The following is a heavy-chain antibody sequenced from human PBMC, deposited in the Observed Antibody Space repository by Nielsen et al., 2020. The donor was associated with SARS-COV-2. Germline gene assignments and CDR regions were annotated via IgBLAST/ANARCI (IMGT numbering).Heavy chain of an antibody. CDR3: ARGFHGGFDY. D-gene: IGHD4-23*01. Sequence: GESLKISCVASEIAFRSYGMHWVRQAPGKGLEWVAFISYDGSNTYYADSLKGRFAISRDNSKNSLHLQMNSLRAGDTAVYYCARGFHGGFDYWGQGTLVTVSS. J-gene: IGHJ4*02. CDR1: EIAFRSYG. V-gene: IGHV3-30*03. CDR2: ISYDGSNT.